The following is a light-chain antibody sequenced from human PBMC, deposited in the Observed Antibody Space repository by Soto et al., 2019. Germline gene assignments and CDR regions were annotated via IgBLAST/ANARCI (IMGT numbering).Light chain of an antibody. V-gene: IGLV2-8*01. CDR1: KNDIGVYDF. CDR2: EVV. J-gene: IGLJ1*01. CDR3: KSYAGSNTYV. Sequence: QSALTQSPSAAGSPGQSVTISCTGTKNDIGVYDFVSWYQHHPGKAPRLIIYEVVQRPSGVRDRFSGSKSGNTASLTVSGLPAADEADYFCKSYAGSNTYVFGSGTKVTVL.